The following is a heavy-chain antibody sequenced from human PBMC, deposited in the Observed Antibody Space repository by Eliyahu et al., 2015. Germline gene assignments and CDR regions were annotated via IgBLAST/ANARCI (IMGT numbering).Heavy chain of an antibody. V-gene: IGHV3-23*01. Sequence: RLSCAASGFTFSSYAMSWVRQAPGKGLEWVSAISGSGGSTYYADSVKGRFTISRDNSKNTLYLQMNSLRAEDTAVYYCAQKHLFPTTQTDNFYYWGQGTLVTVSS. CDR2: ISGSGGST. CDR3: AQKHLFPTTQTDNFYY. J-gene: IGHJ4*02. D-gene: IGHD4-11*01. CDR1: GFTFSSYA.